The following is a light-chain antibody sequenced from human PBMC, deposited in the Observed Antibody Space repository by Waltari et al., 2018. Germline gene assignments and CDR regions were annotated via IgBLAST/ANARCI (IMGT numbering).Light chain of an antibody. J-gene: IGKJ1*01. CDR1: QSVLYTSYNKNC. CDR2: WAS. V-gene: IGKV4-1*01. Sequence: DIVMTQSPDSLAVSLGERATINCKSSQSVLYTSYNKNCLAWYQQKPGQPPKLLIYWASTRESVVPDRFSGSGSGTDFTLTISSLQSEDVAVYYCQQYYSSPWTFGQGSKVEIK. CDR3: QQYYSSPWT.